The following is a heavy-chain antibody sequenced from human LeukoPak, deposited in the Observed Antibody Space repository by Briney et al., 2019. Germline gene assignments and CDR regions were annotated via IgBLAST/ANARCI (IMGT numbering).Heavy chain of an antibody. CDR3: AKEDGDGYNYVDAFDT. Sequence: PGGSLRLSCAASGFTFSSNSMNWVRQAPGKGLEWVSYISSTGGTIYYADSMKGRFTISRDNSKNTLYLQMNSLRAEDTAVYYCAKEDGDGYNYVDAFDTWGQGTMVTVSS. J-gene: IGHJ3*02. D-gene: IGHD5-24*01. V-gene: IGHV3-48*01. CDR2: ISSTGGTI. CDR1: GFTFSSNS.